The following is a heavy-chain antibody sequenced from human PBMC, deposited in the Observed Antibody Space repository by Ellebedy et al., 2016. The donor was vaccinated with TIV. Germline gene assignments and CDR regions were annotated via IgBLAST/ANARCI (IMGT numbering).Heavy chain of an antibody. V-gene: IGHV3-30*03. CDR3: ARDGGSYPFYSFDF. CDR1: GFTFSSYG. J-gene: IGHJ4*02. Sequence: GGSLRLSCAASGFTFSSYGMHWVRQSPGKGLEWVAVISYDGSNKYYADSVKGRFTISRDTSKNSLSLQMNSLRPDDTAVYYCARDGGSYPFYSFDFWGQGTLVTVSS. CDR2: ISYDGSNK. D-gene: IGHD1-26*01.